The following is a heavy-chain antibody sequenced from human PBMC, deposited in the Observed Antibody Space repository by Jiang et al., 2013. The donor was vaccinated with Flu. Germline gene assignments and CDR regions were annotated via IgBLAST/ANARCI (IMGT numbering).Heavy chain of an antibody. Sequence: LLKPSETLSLTCTVSGGSISSYYWSWIRQPPGKGLEWIGYIYYSGSTNYNPSLKSRVTISVDTSKNQFSLKLSSVTAADTAVYYCARRPTILIRGGFDLWGRGTLVTVSS. CDR3: ARRPTILIRGGFDL. V-gene: IGHV4-59*08. D-gene: IGHD3-10*01. CDR2: IYYSGST. CDR1: GGSISSYY. J-gene: IGHJ2*01.